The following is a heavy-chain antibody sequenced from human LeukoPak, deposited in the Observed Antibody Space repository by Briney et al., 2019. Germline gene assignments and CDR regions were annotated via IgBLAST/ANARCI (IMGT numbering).Heavy chain of an antibody. D-gene: IGHD3-3*01. CDR3: ARGLRYDFWSGHRSNWFDP. CDR2: IYHSGST. V-gene: IGHV4-30-2*01. Sequence: SETLSLTCAVSGGSISSGGYSWSWIRQPPGKGLEWIGYIYHSGSTNYNPSLKSRVTISVDTSKNQFSLKLSSVTAAVTAVYYCARGLRYDFWSGHRSNWFDPWGQGTLVTVSS. J-gene: IGHJ5*02. CDR1: GGSISSGGYS.